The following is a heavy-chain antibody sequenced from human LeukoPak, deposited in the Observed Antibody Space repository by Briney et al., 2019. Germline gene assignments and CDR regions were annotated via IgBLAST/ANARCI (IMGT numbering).Heavy chain of an antibody. Sequence: PSETLSLTCGISGQSTTRGYYWAWFRQSPEKGPEWIATFFESEKSFYNASLKSRVIMSLDTSKSQFSLNLTSVTAAHTAVYYCARVLPVPYLLDSWGQGTHVTVSS. D-gene: IGHD3-10*02. V-gene: IGHV4-38-2*01. CDR2: FFESEKS. J-gene: IGHJ4*02. CDR1: GQSTTRGYY. CDR3: ARVLPVPYLLDS.